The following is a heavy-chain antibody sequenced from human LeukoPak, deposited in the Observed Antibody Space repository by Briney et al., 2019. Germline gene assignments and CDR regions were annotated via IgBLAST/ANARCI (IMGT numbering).Heavy chain of an antibody. CDR1: GGSISSYY. Sequence: SETLSLTCTVSGGSISSYYWSWIRRPPGKGLEWIGYIYYSGSTNYNPSLKSRVTISVGTSKNQFSLKLSSVTAADTAVYYRARHGVDTAMNFDYWGQGTLVTVSS. J-gene: IGHJ4*02. CDR3: ARHGVDTAMNFDY. V-gene: IGHV4-59*01. D-gene: IGHD5-18*01. CDR2: IYYSGST.